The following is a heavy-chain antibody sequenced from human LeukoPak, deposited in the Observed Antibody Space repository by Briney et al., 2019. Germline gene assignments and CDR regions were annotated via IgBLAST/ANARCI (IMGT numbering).Heavy chain of an antibody. CDR1: GGSISSYY. V-gene: IGHV4-59*01. Sequence: SETLSLTCTVSGGSISSYYWSWIRQPPGKGLEWIGYIYYSGSANYNPSLKSRVTISVDTSKNQFSLKLSSVTAADTAVYYCARDLGITFGGAEPSGFDLWGRGTLVTVSS. J-gene: IGHJ2*01. D-gene: IGHD3-16*01. CDR3: ARDLGITFGGAEPSGFDL. CDR2: IYYSGSA.